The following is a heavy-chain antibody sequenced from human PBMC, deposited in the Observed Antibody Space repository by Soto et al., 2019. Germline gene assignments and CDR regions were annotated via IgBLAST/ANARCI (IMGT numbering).Heavy chain of an antibody. V-gene: IGHV4-39*01. CDR1: GESISSSSYY. CDR3: ARQRTTVVTQAYFDH. CDR2: IYYSGRT. D-gene: IGHD2-21*02. Sequence: SVTLSLTCIVSGESISSSSYYWGWIRQPPGKGLEWIGSIYYSGRTYYNPSFRSRVTISIDTSKNQFSLKLSSVTATDTAVYYCARQRTTVVTQAYFDHWGQGALVTVSS. J-gene: IGHJ4*02.